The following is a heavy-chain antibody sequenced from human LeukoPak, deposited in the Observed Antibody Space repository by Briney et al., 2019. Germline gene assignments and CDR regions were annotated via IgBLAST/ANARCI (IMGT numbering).Heavy chain of an antibody. CDR3: ATQGGLPFEY. D-gene: IGHD1-26*01. V-gene: IGHV4-34*01. J-gene: IGHJ4*02. CDR1: GESFSGYY. Sequence: PSDTLSLTCAVYGESFSGYYWTWIRQPPGKGPEWIGEVNHSGSTNYNPSLKSRVTILVDTSKNQFSLRLTSVTAADTAVYYCATQGGLPFEYWGQGTLVTVSS. CDR2: VNHSGST.